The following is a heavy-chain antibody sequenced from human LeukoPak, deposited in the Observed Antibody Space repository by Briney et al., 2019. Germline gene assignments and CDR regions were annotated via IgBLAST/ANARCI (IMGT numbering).Heavy chain of an antibody. CDR2: VNPGNGNT. CDR1: GYTFTNDV. Sequence: GASVKVSCKASGYTFTNDVIHWVRQAPGQTLEWMGWVNPGNGNTKYSQNFQGRVTLRRDTSASTAYMELNSLKVEDTAVYYCARESPCSGDGCHARLDYWGQGTLVTVSS. D-gene: IGHD2-15*01. J-gene: IGHJ4*02. CDR3: ARESPCSGDGCHARLDY. V-gene: IGHV1-3*01.